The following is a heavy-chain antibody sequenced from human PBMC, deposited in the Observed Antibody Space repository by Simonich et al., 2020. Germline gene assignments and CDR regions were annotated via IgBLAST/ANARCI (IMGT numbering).Heavy chain of an antibody. J-gene: IGHJ4*02. V-gene: IGHV3-23*04. CDR1: GFTFSSYA. CDR2: IRGSGGRP. Sequence: EVQLVESGGGLVQPGGSLRLSCAASGFTFSSYAMSWVRQAPGKGLGWVSAIRGSGGRPYYADSVKGRFTISRDNSKNTLYLQMNSLRAEDTAVYYCAKRSGVSITGTFDYWGQGTLVTVSS. CDR3: AKRSGVSITGTFDY. D-gene: IGHD1-7*01.